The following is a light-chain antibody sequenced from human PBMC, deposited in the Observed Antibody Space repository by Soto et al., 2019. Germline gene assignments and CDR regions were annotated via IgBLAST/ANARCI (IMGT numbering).Light chain of an antibody. CDR3: CAYAGSITFYV. CDR2: EVS. CDR1: SSDVGSYTL. J-gene: IGLJ1*01. V-gene: IGLV2-23*02. Sequence: QSALTQPASVSGSPGQSITISCTGTSSDVGSYTLVSWYQQLPGKAPKVIIYEVSKRPSGVSNRFSGSKSDNTASLTFSGLQAEDEAEYYCCAYAGSITFYVFGTGTKLTVL.